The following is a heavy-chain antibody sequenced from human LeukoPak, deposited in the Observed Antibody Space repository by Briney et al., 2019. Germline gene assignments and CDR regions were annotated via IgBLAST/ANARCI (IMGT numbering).Heavy chain of an antibody. CDR3: ATSPASSSSYYYYYMDV. Sequence: SETLSLTCTVSGGSISSYYWSWIRQPPGKGLEWIGSIYYSGSTYYNPSLKSRVTISVDTSKSQSSLKLTSVTAADTAVYYCATSPASSSSYYYYYMDVWGKGTTVTVSS. V-gene: IGHV4-59*01. CDR2: IYYSGST. CDR1: GGSISSYY. D-gene: IGHD2-2*01. J-gene: IGHJ6*03.